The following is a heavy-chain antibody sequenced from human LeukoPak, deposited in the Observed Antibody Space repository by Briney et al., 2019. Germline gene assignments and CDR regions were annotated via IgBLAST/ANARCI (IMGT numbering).Heavy chain of an antibody. Sequence: GGSLRLSCAASGFTFSNYRMNWVRQAPGKGLEWVSSISSSSYIYYADSVKGRFIISRDNAKNSLYLQMNSLRAEDTAVYYCARDLRAAMVTKYYYYYMDVWGKGTTVTVSS. V-gene: IGHV3-21*01. D-gene: IGHD5-18*01. CDR1: GFTFSNYR. CDR2: ISSSSYI. CDR3: ARDLRAAMVTKYYYYYMDV. J-gene: IGHJ6*03.